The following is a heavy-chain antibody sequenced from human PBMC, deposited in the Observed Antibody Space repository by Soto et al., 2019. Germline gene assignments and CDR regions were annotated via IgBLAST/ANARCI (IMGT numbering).Heavy chain of an antibody. D-gene: IGHD4-17*01. Sequence: QLQLQESGPGLVKPSETLSLTCTVSGGSISSSSYYWGWIRQPPGKGLEWIGSIYYSGSTYYNPSLKGRVTISVDTSKNQFSLKLSSVTAADTAVYYCARRFYGDYGAYYYGMDVWGQGTTVTVSS. CDR2: IYYSGST. V-gene: IGHV4-39*01. CDR3: ARRFYGDYGAYYYGMDV. CDR1: GGSISSSSYY. J-gene: IGHJ6*02.